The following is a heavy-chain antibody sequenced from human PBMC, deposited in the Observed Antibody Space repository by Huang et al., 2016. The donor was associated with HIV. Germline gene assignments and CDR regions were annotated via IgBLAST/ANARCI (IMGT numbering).Heavy chain of an antibody. CDR1: CYDFGSYG. J-gene: IGHJ3*01. D-gene: IGHD3-22*01. V-gene: IGHV1-18*01. CDR2: IGSDSRDT. CDR3: ARDTYYTDIWKRNDASVL. Sequence: QVQLVQSGGEVKQPGASVRVSCKASCYDFGSYGMSWGRQAPGKGLEWLGWIGSDSRDTRTAQKFQGRVTMTTDRSATTTYMELRSLRYDDTAVYYCARDTYYTDIWKRNDASVLWGQGTMITVYS.